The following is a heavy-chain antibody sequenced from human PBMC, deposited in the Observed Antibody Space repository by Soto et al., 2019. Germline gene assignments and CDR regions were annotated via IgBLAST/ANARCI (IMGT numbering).Heavy chain of an antibody. J-gene: IGHJ4*02. V-gene: IGHV4-31*03. Sequence: SETLSLTCTVSGGSISSGGYYWSWIRQHPGKGLEWIGYIYYSGSTYYNPSLKSRVTISVDTSKNQFSLKLSSVTAADTAVYYCASGRRSSSSFGYWGQGTLVTVSS. CDR3: ASGRRSSSSFGY. CDR2: IYYSGST. D-gene: IGHD6-6*01. CDR1: GGSISSGGYY.